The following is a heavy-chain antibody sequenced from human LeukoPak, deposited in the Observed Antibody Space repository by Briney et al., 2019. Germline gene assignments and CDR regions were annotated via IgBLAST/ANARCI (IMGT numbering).Heavy chain of an antibody. Sequence: GGSLRLSCAASGFTFSSYGMYWVRQAPGKGLEWVAVIWYDGSNKYYADSVKGRFTISRDNSKNTLYLQMNSLRAEDTAVYYCARAHDYSKLGLDYWGQGTLVTVSS. CDR1: GFTFSSYG. V-gene: IGHV3-33*01. CDR2: IWYDGSNK. J-gene: IGHJ4*02. D-gene: IGHD4-11*01. CDR3: ARAHDYSKLGLDY.